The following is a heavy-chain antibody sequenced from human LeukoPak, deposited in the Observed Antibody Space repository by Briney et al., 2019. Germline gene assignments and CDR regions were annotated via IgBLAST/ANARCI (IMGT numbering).Heavy chain of an antibody. D-gene: IGHD6-13*01. Sequence: SETLSLTCTVSGGSVSSYYWSWIRQPPGKGLEWIGYIYYSGSTNYNPSLKSRVTISVDASKNQFSLKLSSVTAADTAVYYCARMWFSSSWDRQFDPWGQGTLVTVSS. V-gene: IGHV4-59*02. CDR2: IYYSGST. CDR3: ARMWFSSSWDRQFDP. CDR1: GGSVSSYY. J-gene: IGHJ5*02.